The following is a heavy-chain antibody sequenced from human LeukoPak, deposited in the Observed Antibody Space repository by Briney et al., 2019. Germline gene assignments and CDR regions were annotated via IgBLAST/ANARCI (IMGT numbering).Heavy chain of an antibody. CDR2: ICDNGNT. Sequence: PSETLSLTCTFSGGPFSPAHWSWIRQPPGKGLEWIGVICDNGNTDYNPSLKSRVTISVDTSKNQFSLKLSSVTAADTAVYYCARGVYIAAAQYGYWGQGILVTVSS. V-gene: IGHV4-59*01. D-gene: IGHD6-13*01. CDR1: GGPFSPAH. J-gene: IGHJ4*02. CDR3: ARGVYIAAAQYGY.